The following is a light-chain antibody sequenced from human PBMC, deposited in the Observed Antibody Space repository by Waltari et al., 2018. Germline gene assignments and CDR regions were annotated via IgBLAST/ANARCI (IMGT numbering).Light chain of an antibody. V-gene: IGLV3-21*02. CDR2: DDT. Sequence: SVVLSQPPSVSAAPGQTATISCGKNNIEKTSVQWYQQRPGQAPELVVYDDTDRPAGIPGRFSGSSAGNTATLTISRVEAGDEADYYCQVWDSDSDHVLFGGGTRLTVL. J-gene: IGLJ2*01. CDR3: QVWDSDSDHVL. CDR1: NIEKTS.